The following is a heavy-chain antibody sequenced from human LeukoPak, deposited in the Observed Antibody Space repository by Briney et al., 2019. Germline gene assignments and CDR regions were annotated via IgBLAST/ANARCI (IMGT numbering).Heavy chain of an antibody. CDR2: IKSKTDGGTT. CDR1: GFTFSNAW. CDR3: AKGSYAGSEVEMATSLDY. J-gene: IGHJ4*02. Sequence: PGGSLRLSCAASGFTFSNAWMSWVRQAPGKGLEWVGRIKSKTDGGTTDYAAPVKGRFTISRDDSKNTLYLQMNSLRAEDTALYYCAKGSYAGSEVEMATSLDYWGQGILVTVSS. V-gene: IGHV3-15*01. D-gene: IGHD5-24*01.